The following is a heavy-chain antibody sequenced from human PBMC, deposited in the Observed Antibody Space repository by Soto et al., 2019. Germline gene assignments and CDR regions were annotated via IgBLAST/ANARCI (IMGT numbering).Heavy chain of an antibody. J-gene: IGHJ6*02. CDR1: GYTFTSYG. Sequence: ASVKVSCKASGYTFTSYGISWVRQAPGQGLEWMGWISAYNGNTNYAQKLQGRVTMTTDTSTSTAYMELRSLRSDDTAVYYCARVALGLYGDYVEYYYGMDVWGQGTTVTVSS. CDR2: ISAYNGNT. CDR3: ARVALGLYGDYVEYYYGMDV. V-gene: IGHV1-18*01. D-gene: IGHD4-17*01.